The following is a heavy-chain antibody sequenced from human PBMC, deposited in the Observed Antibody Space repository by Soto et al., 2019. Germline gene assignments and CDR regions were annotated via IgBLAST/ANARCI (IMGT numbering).Heavy chain of an antibody. V-gene: IGHV1-18*01. CDR3: AREYCSSTGCYGVDY. CDR1: GYTFTSYG. Sequence: QVQLVQSGAEVKKPGASVEVSCKASGYTFTSYGISWVRQAPGQGLEWMGWIGAYNENAKFAQKFQGRVTMTTDTSTRTIYMELRSLSSDDTAVYYCAREYCSSTGCYGVDYWGQGTLVTVSS. CDR2: IGAYNENA. J-gene: IGHJ4*02. D-gene: IGHD2-2*01.